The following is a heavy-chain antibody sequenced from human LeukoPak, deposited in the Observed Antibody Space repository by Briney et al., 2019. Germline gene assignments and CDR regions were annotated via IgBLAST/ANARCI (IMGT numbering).Heavy chain of an antibody. D-gene: IGHD1-26*01. CDR3: ARGRQGAKTRYFDL. J-gene: IGHJ2*01. Sequence: PEGSLRLSCAASGIIFSNYAMHWVRQGPGKGLECISTISSDGGSTYYANSVKGRFTISRDNSKNTLYLQMGSLRAEDMAVYYCARGRQGAKTRYFDLWGRGTRVTVSS. V-gene: IGHV3-64*01. CDR1: GIIFSNYA. CDR2: ISSDGGST.